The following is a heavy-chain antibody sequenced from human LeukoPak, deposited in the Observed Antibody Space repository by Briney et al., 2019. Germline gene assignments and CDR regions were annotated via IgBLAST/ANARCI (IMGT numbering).Heavy chain of an antibody. Sequence: SETLSLTCTVSGGSISSYSGSCIRQPPGKGVGCVGYIYYSGSTNYNPSLTSRVTISVDTSKNQFSLKLSSVTAADTAVYYCARHSTSGYYYDFDYWGQGTLATVCS. V-gene: IGHV4-59*08. CDR3: ARHSTSGYYYDFDY. CDR1: GGSISSYS. J-gene: IGHJ4*02. D-gene: IGHD3-22*01. CDR2: IYYSGST.